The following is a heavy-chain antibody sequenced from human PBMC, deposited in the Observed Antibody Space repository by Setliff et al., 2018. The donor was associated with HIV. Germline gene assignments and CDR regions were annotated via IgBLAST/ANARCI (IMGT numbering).Heavy chain of an antibody. J-gene: IGHJ5*01. D-gene: IGHD3-10*01. Sequence: ASVKVSCKASGYTFTSYYIHWVRQAAGQGLEGMGRINPSGGSTSYAQKFQGRVTMTRDTSTSTVYMELSSLRSEDTAMYYCSRRVVPQQIALDSWGHGTLVTVSS. V-gene: IGHV1-46*01. CDR3: SRRVVPQQIALDS. CDR1: GYTFTSYY. CDR2: INPSGGST.